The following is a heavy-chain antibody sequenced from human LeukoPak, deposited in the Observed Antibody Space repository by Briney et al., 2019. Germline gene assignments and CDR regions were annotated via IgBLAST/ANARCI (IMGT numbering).Heavy chain of an antibody. CDR1: GFTFDDYG. Sequence: PGGSLRLSCAASGFTFDDYGMSWVRQAPGKGLEWVSGINWNGGSTGYADSVKGRFTISRDNAKNSLYLQMNSLRAEDTALYYCARATSPTICSGGSCYSPDAFDIWGQGTMVTVSS. J-gene: IGHJ3*02. D-gene: IGHD2-15*01. V-gene: IGHV3-20*04. CDR3: ARATSPTICSGGSCYSPDAFDI. CDR2: INWNGGST.